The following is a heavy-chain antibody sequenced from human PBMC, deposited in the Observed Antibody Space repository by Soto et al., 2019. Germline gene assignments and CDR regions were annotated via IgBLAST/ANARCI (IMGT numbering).Heavy chain of an antibody. CDR1: GFPFKNLA. Sequence: QVHLVESGGGVVQPGRSLRLSCAASGFPFKNLAVNWVRQAPGKGLEWVSQISFDGNYKFYADSVKGRFTISRDNSKSTLYLQMNNLRPEDTALYYCACIPGYSYDDYWGQGTLVTVSS. D-gene: IGHD5-18*01. J-gene: IGHJ4*02. CDR3: ACIPGYSYDDY. CDR2: ISFDGNYK. V-gene: IGHV3-30*04.